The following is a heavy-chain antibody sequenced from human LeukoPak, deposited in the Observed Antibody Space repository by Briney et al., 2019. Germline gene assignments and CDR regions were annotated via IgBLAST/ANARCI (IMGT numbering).Heavy chain of an antibody. V-gene: IGHV6-1*01. CDR3: ARDAPTPGYSSGWGLVDYFDY. CDR1: GDTVSSNSA. J-gene: IGHJ4*02. CDR2: TYYMSKYYN. D-gene: IGHD6-19*01. Sequence: SQTLSLTCAISGDTVSSNSAWNWIRQSPSRGLEWLGRTYYMSKYYNDYAVSVKSRITINPDTSKNQFSLQLNSVTPEDTAVYYCARDAPTPGYSSGWGLVDYFDYWGQGTLVTVSS.